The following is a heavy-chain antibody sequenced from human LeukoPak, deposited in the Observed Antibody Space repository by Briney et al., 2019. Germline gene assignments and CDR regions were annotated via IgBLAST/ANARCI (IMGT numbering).Heavy chain of an antibody. D-gene: IGHD4-17*01. CDR3: ATNPSIYGDPNLVDY. CDR2: FDPEDGET. V-gene: IGHV1-24*01. J-gene: IGHJ4*02. Sequence: GASVKVSCKVSGYTLTELSMHWVRQAPGKGLEWMGGFDPEDGETIYAQKFQGRVTMTEDTSTDTAYMELSSLRSEDTAVYYCATNPSIYGDPNLVDYWGQGTLVTVSS. CDR1: GYTLTELS.